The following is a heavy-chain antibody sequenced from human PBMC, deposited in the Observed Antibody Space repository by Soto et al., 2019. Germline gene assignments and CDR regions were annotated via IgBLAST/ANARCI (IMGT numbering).Heavy chain of an antibody. V-gene: IGHV1-46*01. Sequence: ASVKVSCKASGDTFTSYYMHWVRQAPGQGLEWMGIINPSGGSTSYAQKFQGRVTMTRDTSTRTVYMELSSLRSEETAVYYCAREPIAVAGTYDYGMDVWGQGNTATVSS. CDR3: AREPIAVAGTYDYGMDV. J-gene: IGHJ6*02. CDR2: INPSGGST. D-gene: IGHD6-19*01. CDR1: GDTFTSYY.